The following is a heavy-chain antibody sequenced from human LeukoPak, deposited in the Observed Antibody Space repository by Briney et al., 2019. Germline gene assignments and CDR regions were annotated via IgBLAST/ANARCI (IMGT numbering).Heavy chain of an antibody. CDR2: INQDGREL. V-gene: IGHV3-7*04. CDR3: ARSAGEIYYYYGMDV. D-gene: IGHD3-16*01. Sequence: GGSLRLSCAASGFTLSSYWTTWVRQAPGKGLQWVGNINQDGRELHYVDSVKGRFTISRDIAKNSLYLQMNSLRAEDTAVYFCARSAGEIYYYYGMDVWGLGTTVTVSS. CDR1: GFTLSSYW. J-gene: IGHJ6*02.